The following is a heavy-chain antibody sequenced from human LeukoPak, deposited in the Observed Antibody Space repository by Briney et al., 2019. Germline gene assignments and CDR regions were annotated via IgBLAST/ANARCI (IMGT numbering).Heavy chain of an antibody. CDR2: IRSTPSGATT. Sequence: GQSLRLSCTASGFTFGNYAMSWVRQAPGKGLKWLGLIRSTPSGATTEYAASVKGRFTISREDSKGVAYLQMSSLNTEDTAVYYCARPIYCYGTNCWYYFDFWGQGTLVTVSS. D-gene: IGHD2-2*01. V-gene: IGHV3-49*04. CDR3: ARPIYCYGTNCWYYFDF. CDR1: GFTFGNYA. J-gene: IGHJ4*02.